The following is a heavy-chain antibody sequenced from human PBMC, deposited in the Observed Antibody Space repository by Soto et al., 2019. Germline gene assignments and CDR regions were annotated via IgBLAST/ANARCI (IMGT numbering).Heavy chain of an antibody. CDR3: ARDQYSSGWPNWFDP. J-gene: IGHJ5*02. CDR1: GGSMSSDY. D-gene: IGHD6-19*01. Sequence: SETLSLTCTVSGGSMSSDYWTWIRQPPGKGLEWTGYIYYSGSTSYNPSLKSRVSISVDTSKNQFSLKVDSVTAADTAVYYCARDQYSSGWPNWFDPWGQGTLVTVSS. V-gene: IGHV4-59*12. CDR2: IYYSGST.